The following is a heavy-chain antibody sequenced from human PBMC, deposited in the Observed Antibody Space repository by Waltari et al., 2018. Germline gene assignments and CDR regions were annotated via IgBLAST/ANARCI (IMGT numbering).Heavy chain of an antibody. D-gene: IGHD1-26*01. CDR1: GYTFTGYN. Sequence: QVQLVQSGAEVKKPGASVKVSCKASGYTFTGYNMHWVRQATGQGLAQMDRINPNTGGTNNAQKFQDRVTMTRDTSISTAYMERSRLRSDDTAVYYCASLNIVGATRDAFAICGQGTMVTVSS. V-gene: IGHV1-2*06. CDR3: ASLNIVGATRDAFAI. CDR2: INPNTGGT. J-gene: IGHJ3*02.